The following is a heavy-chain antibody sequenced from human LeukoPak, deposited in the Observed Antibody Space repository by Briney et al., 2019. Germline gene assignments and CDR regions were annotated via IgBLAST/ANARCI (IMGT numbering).Heavy chain of an antibody. CDR1: GFTFSTSD. D-gene: IGHD5-18*01. J-gene: IGHJ4*02. V-gene: IGHV3-23*01. Sequence: PGGSLRLSCAASGFTFSTSDMSWVRQAPGKGLEWVSAIRGSDGSTYYADSVKGRFTISRDNSKNTLYLQMNSLRAEDTAVYYCAKSLLGYSYGKLDYWGQGTLVTVSS. CDR3: AKSLLGYSYGKLDY. CDR2: IRGSDGST.